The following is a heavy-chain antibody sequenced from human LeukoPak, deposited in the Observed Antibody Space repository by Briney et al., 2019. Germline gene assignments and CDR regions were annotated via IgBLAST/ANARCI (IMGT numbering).Heavy chain of an antibody. CDR1: GYSFTSYW. J-gene: IGHJ4*02. CDR2: IYPGDSDT. D-gene: IGHD3-22*01. V-gene: IGHV5-51*01. CDR3: ARLRYYDSSGYYYEGEAFDY. Sequence: GESLKISCKGSGYSFTSYWIGWVRQMPGKGLEWMGIIYPGDSDTRYSPSFQGQVTISADKSISTAYLQWSSLKASDTAMYYCARLRYYDSSGYYYEGEAFDYWGQGTLVTVSS.